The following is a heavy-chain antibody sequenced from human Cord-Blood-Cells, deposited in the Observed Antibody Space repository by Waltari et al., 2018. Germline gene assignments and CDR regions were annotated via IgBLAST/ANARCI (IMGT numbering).Heavy chain of an antibody. D-gene: IGHD1-26*01. Sequence: EVQLVESGGGLVKPGGSLRLSCAASGFTFSSYSMNWVRQAPGKGLEWGSSISSSSSYIYYADSVKGRFTISRDNAKNSLYLQMNSLRAEDTAVYYCARAVGSYYYYYGMDVWGQGTTVTVSS. CDR2: ISSSSSYI. J-gene: IGHJ6*02. CDR1: GFTFSSYS. V-gene: IGHV3-21*01. CDR3: ARAVGSYYYYYGMDV.